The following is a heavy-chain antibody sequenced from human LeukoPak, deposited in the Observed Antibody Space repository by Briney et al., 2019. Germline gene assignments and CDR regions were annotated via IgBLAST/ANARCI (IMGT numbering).Heavy chain of an antibody. Sequence: ASVKVSCKASGYTFTSYGISWVRQAPGQGLEWMGWINPNSGGTNYAQKFQGRVTMTRDTSISTAYMELSRLRSDDTAVYYCARVRGNFGEFINYYYYGMDVWGQGTTVTVSS. V-gene: IGHV1-2*02. CDR1: GYTFTSYG. CDR3: ARVRGNFGEFINYYYYGMDV. CDR2: INPNSGGT. J-gene: IGHJ6*02. D-gene: IGHD3-10*01.